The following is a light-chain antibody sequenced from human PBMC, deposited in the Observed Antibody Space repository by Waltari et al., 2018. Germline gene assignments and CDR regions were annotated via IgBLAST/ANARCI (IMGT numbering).Light chain of an antibody. CDR3: QQYGSSIMYT. CDR1: QSLTKKY. Sequence: IVLTQSPGTLSLFPGERATLSCRASQSLTKKYSAWYQQKPGQAPRLLVYGASSRAAGIPDRFSGSGSGTDFTLTISRLEPEDFAVYYCQQYGSSIMYTFGQGTKLEIK. CDR2: GAS. J-gene: IGKJ2*01. V-gene: IGKV3-20*01.